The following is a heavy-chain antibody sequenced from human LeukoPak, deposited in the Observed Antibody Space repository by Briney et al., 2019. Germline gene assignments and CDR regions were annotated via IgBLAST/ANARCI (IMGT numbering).Heavy chain of an antibody. CDR2: ISWNSGSI. Sequence: GRSLRLSCAASGFTFEDYAMHWVRQAPGKGLEWVSGISWNSGSIGYADSVKGRFTISRDNAKNSLYLQMNSLRAEDTALYYCAKDRISYYDSSGYYYEGGFDYWGQGTLVTVSS. J-gene: IGHJ4*02. V-gene: IGHV3-9*01. CDR1: GFTFEDYA. CDR3: AKDRISYYDSSGYYYEGGFDY. D-gene: IGHD3-22*01.